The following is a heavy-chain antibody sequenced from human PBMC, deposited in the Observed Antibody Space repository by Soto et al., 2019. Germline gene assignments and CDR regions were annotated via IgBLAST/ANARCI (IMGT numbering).Heavy chain of an antibody. D-gene: IGHD6-19*01. CDR1: GGTFTKYG. CDR2: IVALPGTT. V-gene: IGHV1-69*01. J-gene: IGHJ3*01. Sequence: QVQLVQSGAAVRKPGSSVKVSCKASGGTFTKYGITWVRQAPRQGLEWMGGIVALPGTTNYAQKLRGRVTISADGSTSTAYLELSRPRSEDTAVYYCASGVGGLGGSSGWTDYAFDVWGQGTMVIVSS. CDR3: ASGVGGLGGSSGWTDYAFDV.